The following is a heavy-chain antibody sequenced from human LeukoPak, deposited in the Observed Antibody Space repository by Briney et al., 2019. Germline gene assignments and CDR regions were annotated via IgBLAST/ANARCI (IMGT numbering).Heavy chain of an antibody. Sequence: SETLSLTCTVSGGSISSYYWGWVRQPAGKGLEWIGRIYTSGSTNYNPSLKSRVTMSVDTSKNQFSLKLSSVTAADTAVYYCARLVAARQVRYFDYWGQGTLVTVSS. CDR1: GGSISSYY. CDR3: ARLVAARQVRYFDY. J-gene: IGHJ4*02. CDR2: IYTSGST. V-gene: IGHV4-4*07. D-gene: IGHD6-6*01.